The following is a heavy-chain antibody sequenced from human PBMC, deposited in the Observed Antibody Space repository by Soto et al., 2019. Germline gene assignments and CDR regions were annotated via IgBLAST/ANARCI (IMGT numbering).Heavy chain of an antibody. CDR3: AKGFAFWSGFLDY. CDR2: ISGGRGST. J-gene: IGHJ4*02. V-gene: IGHV3-23*01. D-gene: IGHD3-3*01. CDR1: GFTFRRCA. Sequence: PXXSLRLSFAASGFTFRRCAMRWVPQAPGKGLEWVSAISGGRGSTYYEDSVKGRFTISRDNSKNTLYLQMNSLRAEDTAVYYCAKGFAFWSGFLDYWGQGTLVTVSS.